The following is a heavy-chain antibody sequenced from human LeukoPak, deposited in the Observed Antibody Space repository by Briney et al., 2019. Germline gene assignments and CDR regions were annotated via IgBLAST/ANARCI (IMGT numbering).Heavy chain of an antibody. CDR3: AGSQAVLESFQH. CDR1: GGSISRTDSY. V-gene: IGHV4-39*07. CDR2: IYYSGST. D-gene: IGHD6-19*01. J-gene: IGHJ1*01. Sequence: SETLSLTCTVSGGSISRTDSYWDWIRQPPGKGLEWIGSIYYSGSTYYNQSLQSRVTVSLDTPNNQFSLKLTSVTAADTAVYYCAGSQAVLESFQHWGRGTLVTVSS.